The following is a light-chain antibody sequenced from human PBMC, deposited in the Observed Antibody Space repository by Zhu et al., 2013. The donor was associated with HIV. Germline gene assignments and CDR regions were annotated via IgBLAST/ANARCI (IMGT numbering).Light chain of an antibody. CDR2: GST. Sequence: DIVMTQSPGTLSVSPGERATLSCRASQSVGSNLAWYQQKPGQAPRLVMYGSTSRATGIPDRFSGSGSGTDFTLTISRLEPEDFAVYYCQQRSKWPLTFGGGTKVEI. V-gene: IGKV3D-20*02. CDR3: QQRSKWPLT. J-gene: IGKJ4*01. CDR1: QSVGSN.